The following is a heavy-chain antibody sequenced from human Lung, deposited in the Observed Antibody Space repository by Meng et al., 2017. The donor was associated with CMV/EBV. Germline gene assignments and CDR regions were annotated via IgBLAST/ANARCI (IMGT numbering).Heavy chain of an antibody. D-gene: IGHD6-13*01. CDR3: VRSFAPYTSSWFGV. J-gene: IGHJ5*02. V-gene: IGHV3-30-3*01. CDR2: ISYDGGKK. Sequence: GESLKISCVASGSTFRSYAMHWVRQAPGKGLEWVAFISYDGGKKYYADSVKGRFTISRDNSNNTLYLQMGSLRADDTAVYYCVRSFAPYTSSWFGVWGQGXLVTVSS. CDR1: GSTFRSYA.